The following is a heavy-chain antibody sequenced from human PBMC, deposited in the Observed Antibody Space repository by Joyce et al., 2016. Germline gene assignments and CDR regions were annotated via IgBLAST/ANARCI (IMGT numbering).Heavy chain of an antibody. CDR1: GVSVNSASYF. V-gene: IGHV4-61*01. Sequence: VQLQGSGPGLVKTSQTLSLTCAVSGVSVNSASYFWTWIRQPPGKRLEWIGYIYYSGSSKYNPALKSRVTLSVDTLRNQFSLNLRSVTAADTAVYYCARAFLTGPYYLDYWGQGTLVPVSS. J-gene: IGHJ4*02. CDR3: ARAFLTGPYYLDY. D-gene: IGHD3-9*01. CDR2: IYYSGSS.